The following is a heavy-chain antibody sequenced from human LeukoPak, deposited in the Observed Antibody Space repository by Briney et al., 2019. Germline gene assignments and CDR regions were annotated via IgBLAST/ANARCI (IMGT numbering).Heavy chain of an antibody. D-gene: IGHD6-13*01. V-gene: IGHV4-59*08. Sequence: SETLSLTCTVSGGSISSYYWSWIRQPPGKGLEWIGYIYYSGSTNYNPSLKSRVTISVDTSKNQFSLKLSSVTAADTAVYYCARRQIASAGHYFDYWGQGTLVTVSS. CDR1: GGSISSYY. J-gene: IGHJ4*02. CDR2: IYYSGST. CDR3: ARRQIASAGHYFDY.